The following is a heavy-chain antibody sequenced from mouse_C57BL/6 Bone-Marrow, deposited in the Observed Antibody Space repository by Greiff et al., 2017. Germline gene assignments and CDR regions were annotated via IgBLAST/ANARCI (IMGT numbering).Heavy chain of an antibody. CDR2: INPNNGGT. Sequence: EVQLQQSGPELVKPGASVKISCKASGYTFTDYYMNWVKQSHGKSLEWIGDINPNNGGTSYNQKFKGKATLTVDKSSSTAYMELRSLTSEDSAVYYCARAKGNYDYDGAMDYWGQGTSVTVSS. J-gene: IGHJ4*01. V-gene: IGHV1-26*01. CDR3: ARAKGNYDYDGAMDY. CDR1: GYTFTDYY. D-gene: IGHD2-4*01.